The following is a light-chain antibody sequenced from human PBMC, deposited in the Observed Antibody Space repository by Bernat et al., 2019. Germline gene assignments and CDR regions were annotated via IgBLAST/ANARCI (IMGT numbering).Light chain of an antibody. CDR2: SNN. CDR3: ASWDSSLKGYV. Sequence: QFVLTQPPAVSATPGQRVIISCSGSSSNIGSDTVNWYQQVPGTAPKLLVYSNNRRPSGVPDRFSGSQSGTSASLAIGGLQSEDEADYYCASWDSSLKGYVFGTGTKVTVL. V-gene: IGLV1-44*01. J-gene: IGLJ1*01. CDR1: SSNIGSDT.